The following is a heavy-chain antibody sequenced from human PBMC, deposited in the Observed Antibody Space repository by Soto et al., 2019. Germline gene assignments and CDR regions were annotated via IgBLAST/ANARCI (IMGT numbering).Heavy chain of an antibody. Sequence: GGSLRLSCAASGFTFSSYWMSWVRQAPGKGLEWVANIKQDGSEKYYVDSVKGRFTISRDNAKNSLYLQMNSLRAEDTAVYYCARDVTYCSSTSCLYRAKGSSTWYFDLWGRGTLVTVSS. CDR3: ARDVTYCSSTSCLYRAKGSSTWYFDL. CDR2: IKQDGSEK. J-gene: IGHJ2*01. CDR1: GFTFSSYW. V-gene: IGHV3-7*01. D-gene: IGHD2-2*01.